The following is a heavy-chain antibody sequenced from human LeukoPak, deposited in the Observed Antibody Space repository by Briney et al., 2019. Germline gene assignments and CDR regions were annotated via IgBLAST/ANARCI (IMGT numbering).Heavy chain of an antibody. D-gene: IGHD3/OR15-3a*01. CDR1: GYTFTGYY. CDR2: IDPNSGGT. V-gene: IGHV1-2*02. Sequence: ASVKVSCKTSGYTFTGYYIHLLRQAPGQGLEWMAWIDPNSGGTNYAHKFKGRVTMTRDTSISTAYMEASSLRSDDTAVYYCARELIDFHDHTNKGFFDSWGQGTLVTVSS. J-gene: IGHJ4*02. CDR3: ARELIDFHDHTNKGFFDS.